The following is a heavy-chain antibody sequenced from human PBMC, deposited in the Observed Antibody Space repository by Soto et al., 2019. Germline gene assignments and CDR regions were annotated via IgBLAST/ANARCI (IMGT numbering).Heavy chain of an antibody. CDR1: GYTFTSYG. Sequence: GASVKVSCKASGYTFTSYGISWVRQAPGQGLEWMGWISAYNGNTNYAQKLQGRVTVTTDTSTSTAYMELRSLRSDDTAVYYCARASGYCSGGSCYDPELAYCGGDCYSPQSDYWGQGTLVTVSS. D-gene: IGHD2-15*01. CDR2: ISAYNGNT. CDR3: ARASGYCSGGSCYDPELAYCGGDCYSPQSDY. J-gene: IGHJ4*02. V-gene: IGHV1-18*01.